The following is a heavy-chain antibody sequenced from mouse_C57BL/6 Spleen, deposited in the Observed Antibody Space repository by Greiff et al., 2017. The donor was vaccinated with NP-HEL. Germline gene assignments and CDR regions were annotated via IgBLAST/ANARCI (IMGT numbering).Heavy chain of an antibody. V-gene: IGHV14-2*01. CDR2: IDPEDGDT. CDR3: ARGDYYGSSRLFDY. CDR1: GFNIKDYY. J-gene: IGHJ2*01. Sequence: EVQLQQSGAELVKPGASVKLSCTASGFNIKDYYMHWVKQRTEQGLEWIGRIDPEDGDTKYAPKFQGKATITADTSSNTAYMQLSSLTSEDSAVYSWARGDYYGSSRLFDYWGQGTTLTVSS. D-gene: IGHD1-1*01.